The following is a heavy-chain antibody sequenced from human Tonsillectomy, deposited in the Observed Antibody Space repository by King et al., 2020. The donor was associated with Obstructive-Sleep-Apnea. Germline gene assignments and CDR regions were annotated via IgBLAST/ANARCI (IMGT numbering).Heavy chain of an antibody. D-gene: IGHD3-10*01. CDR3: ARRESYYGSGSYYKGGMDV. CDR2: IIPIFGTA. V-gene: IGHV1-69*12. CDR1: GGTFSSYA. Sequence: VQLVQSGAEVKKPGSSVKVSCKDSGGTFSSYAISWVRQAPGQGLEWMGGIIPIFGTANYAQKFQGRVTITADESTSTAYMELSSLRSEDTAVYYCARRESYYGSGSYYKGGMDVWGRGTTVTVSS. J-gene: IGHJ6*02.